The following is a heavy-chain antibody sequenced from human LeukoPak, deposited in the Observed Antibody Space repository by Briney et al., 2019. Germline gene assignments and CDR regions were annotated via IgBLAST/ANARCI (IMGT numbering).Heavy chain of an antibody. D-gene: IGHD2-2*01. CDR3: ERGTDIVVVPAANNGFDY. V-gene: IGHV1-8*01. Sequence: ASVKVSCKASGYTFTSYDINWVRQATGQGLEWMGWMDPNSGNTGYAQKFQGRVTMTRNTSISTAYRELSSLRSEDTAVYYSERGTDIVVVPAANNGFDYWGQGTLVTVSS. J-gene: IGHJ4*02. CDR1: GYTFTSYD. CDR2: MDPNSGNT.